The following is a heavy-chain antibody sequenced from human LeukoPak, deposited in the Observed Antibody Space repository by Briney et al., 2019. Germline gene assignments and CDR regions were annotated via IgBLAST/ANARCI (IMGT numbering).Heavy chain of an antibody. CDR2: IIPIFGTA. Sequence: SVKVSCKASGGTFSSYAISWMRQAPGQGLEWMGGIIPIFGTANYAQKFQGRVTITADDSTSTAYMELSSLRSENTAVYYCAREGPAGVVVAGNNWFDPWGQGTLVTVSS. D-gene: IGHD2-15*01. CDR3: AREGPAGVVVAGNNWFDP. V-gene: IGHV1-69*01. J-gene: IGHJ5*02. CDR1: GGTFSSYA.